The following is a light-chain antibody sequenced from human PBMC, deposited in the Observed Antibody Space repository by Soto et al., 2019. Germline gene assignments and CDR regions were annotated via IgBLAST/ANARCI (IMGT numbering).Light chain of an antibody. V-gene: IGLV1-47*01. CDR2: RNN. J-gene: IGLJ1*01. Sequence: QSVLTKPPSASGTPGQRVTISCSGSSSNIGSNYVYWYQQLPGTAPKLLIYRNNQRPSGVPDRFSGSKSGTSASLAISGLRSEDETDYYCAAWDDSLSGGVFGTGTKVTVL. CDR3: AAWDDSLSGGV. CDR1: SSNIGSNY.